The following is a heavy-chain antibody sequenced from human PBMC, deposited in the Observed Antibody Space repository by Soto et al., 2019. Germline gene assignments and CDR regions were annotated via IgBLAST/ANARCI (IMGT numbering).Heavy chain of an antibody. CDR2: IYYSGST. J-gene: IGHJ1*01. D-gene: IGHD6-6*01. V-gene: IGHV4-39*01. Sequence: PSETLSLTCTVSGGSISSSSYYWGWICQPPGKGLEWIGSIYYSGSTYYNPSLKSRVTISVDTSKNQFSLKLSSVTAADTAVYYCASHSSSPEYFQHWGQGTLVTVSS. CDR1: GGSISSSSYY. CDR3: ASHSSSPEYFQH.